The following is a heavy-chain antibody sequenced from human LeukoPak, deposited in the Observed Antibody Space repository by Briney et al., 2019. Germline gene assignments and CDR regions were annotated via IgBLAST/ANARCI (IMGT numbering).Heavy chain of an antibody. Sequence: SETMSLTCTVSGGSISSGDYYWSWIRQPPGKGLEWIGYIYYSGSTYYNPSLKSRVTISVDTSKHQFSLKLSSVTAADTAVYYCARDPVPVSPHAFDIWGQGTMVTVSS. CDR2: IYYSGST. V-gene: IGHV4-30-4*08. CDR1: GGSISSGDYY. CDR3: ARDPVPVSPHAFDI. J-gene: IGHJ3*02. D-gene: IGHD2-2*01.